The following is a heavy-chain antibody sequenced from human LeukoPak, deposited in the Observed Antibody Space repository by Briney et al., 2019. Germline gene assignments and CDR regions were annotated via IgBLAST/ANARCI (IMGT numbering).Heavy chain of an antibody. V-gene: IGHV5-51*01. J-gene: IGHJ4*02. Sequence: GESLKISCKGSGHSFTDYWIAWVRQVPGKGLDWMGVIYVGDSDTRYSRSFQGQVTISADKFITTAYLQWSSLKVSDTAIYYCARQGVDLAPPDFWGQGTLVTVSS. D-gene: IGHD5-12*01. CDR3: ARQGVDLAPPDF. CDR1: GHSFTDYW. CDR2: IYVGDSDT.